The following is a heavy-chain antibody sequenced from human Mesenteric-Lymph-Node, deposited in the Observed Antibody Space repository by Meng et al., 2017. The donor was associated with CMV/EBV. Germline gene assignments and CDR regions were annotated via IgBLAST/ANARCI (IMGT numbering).Heavy chain of an antibody. V-gene: IGHV1-69*02. J-gene: IGHJ5*02. CDR3: AGGIAAAGSRWFDP. CDR2: IIPILGIA. D-gene: IGHD6-13*01. Sequence: QVQLVQSGAEVKKPGSSLTVSCKASGGTFSCYTISWVRQAPGQGLEWMGRIIPILGIANYAQKFQGRVTITADKSTSTAYMELSSLSSEDTAVYYCAGGIAAAGSRWFDPWGQGTLVTVSS. CDR1: GGTFSCYT.